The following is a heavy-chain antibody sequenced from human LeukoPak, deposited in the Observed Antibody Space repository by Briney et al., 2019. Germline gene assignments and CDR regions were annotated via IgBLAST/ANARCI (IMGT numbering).Heavy chain of an antibody. Sequence: ASVKVSCKASGYTFTSYGISWVRHAPGQGLEWMGWISAYNGNTNYAQKLQGRVTMTTDTSTSTAYMELRSLRSDDTAVYYCARDRGGWYGYYFDYWGQGTLVTVSS. J-gene: IGHJ4*02. V-gene: IGHV1-18*01. D-gene: IGHD6-19*01. CDR1: GYTFTSYG. CDR3: ARDRGGWYGYYFDY. CDR2: ISAYNGNT.